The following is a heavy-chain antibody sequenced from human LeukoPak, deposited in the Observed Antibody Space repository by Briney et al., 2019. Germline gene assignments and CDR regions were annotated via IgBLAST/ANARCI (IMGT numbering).Heavy chain of an antibody. J-gene: IGHJ4*02. Sequence: GGSLRLSCAASGFTFSSYAMHWVRQAPGKGLEYVSAISSNGGSTYYANSVKGRFTISRDNSKNTLYLQMGSLRAEDMAVYYCARETLRGAYYFDYWGQGTLVTVSS. CDR3: ARETLRGAYYFDY. V-gene: IGHV3-64*01. CDR2: ISSNGGST. CDR1: GFTFSSYA. D-gene: IGHD3-10*01.